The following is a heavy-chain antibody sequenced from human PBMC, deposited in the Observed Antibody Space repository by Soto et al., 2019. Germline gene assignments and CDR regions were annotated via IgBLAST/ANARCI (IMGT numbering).Heavy chain of an antibody. J-gene: IGHJ6*02. CDR2: INPNSGGT. Sequence: ASVKVSCKASGYTFTGYYMHWVRQAPGQGLEWMGWINPNSGGTNYAQKFQGWVTMTRDTSISTAYMELSRLRSDDTAVYYCAREAYDILTGFGLDYYYYGMDVWGQGTTVTVSS. CDR3: AREAYDILTGFGLDYYYYGMDV. D-gene: IGHD3-9*01. V-gene: IGHV1-2*04. CDR1: GYTFTGYY.